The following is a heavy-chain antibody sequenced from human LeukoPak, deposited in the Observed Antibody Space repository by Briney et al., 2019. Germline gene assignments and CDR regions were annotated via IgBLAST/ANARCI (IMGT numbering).Heavy chain of an antibody. D-gene: IGHD6-13*01. CDR3: ARSGAAATGWFDP. J-gene: IGHJ5*02. CDR1: GGTFSSYA. CDR2: IIPIFGTA. Sequence: SVKVSCKASGGTFSSYAISWVRQAPGQGLEWMGGIIPIFGTANYAQKFQGRVTITADKSTSTAYMELSSLRSEDTAVYYCARSGAAATGWFDPWGQGTLVTVSS. V-gene: IGHV1-69*06.